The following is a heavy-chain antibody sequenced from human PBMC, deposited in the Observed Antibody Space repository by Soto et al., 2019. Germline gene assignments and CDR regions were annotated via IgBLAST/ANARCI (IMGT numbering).Heavy chain of an antibody. CDR3: ARDRGVAPPVAGNTHYYYYMDV. Sequence: SGAAVKKPGASVTVSCKASGYSFTNYGITWVRQAPGQGLEWMGWISGFNGNTHYAQKLQGRVTMTTDASTSTAYMELRSLRSDDTAVYYCARDRGVAPPVAGNTHYYYYMDVWGKGTTVTVSS. CDR2: ISGFNGNT. V-gene: IGHV1-18*01. J-gene: IGHJ6*03. CDR1: GYSFTNYG. D-gene: IGHD6-19*01.